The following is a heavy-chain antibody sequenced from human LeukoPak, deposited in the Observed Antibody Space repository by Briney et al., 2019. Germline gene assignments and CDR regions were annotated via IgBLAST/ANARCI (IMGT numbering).Heavy chain of an antibody. Sequence: PSETLSLTCAVYGGSFSGYYWSWIRQPPGKGLEWIGEINHSGSTNYNPSLKSRVTISVDTSKNQFSLKLSSVTAADTAVYYCARRYCSGGSCYEQGNDYWGQGTLVTVSS. J-gene: IGHJ4*02. D-gene: IGHD2-15*01. CDR2: INHSGST. CDR3: ARRYCSGGSCYEQGNDY. CDR1: GGSFSGYY. V-gene: IGHV4-34*01.